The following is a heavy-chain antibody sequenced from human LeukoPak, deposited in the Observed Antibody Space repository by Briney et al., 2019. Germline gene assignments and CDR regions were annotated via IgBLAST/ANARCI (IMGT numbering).Heavy chain of an antibody. CDR2: ISSSSSYI. Sequence: GGSLRLSCAASGFTFSSYSMNWVRQAPGKGLEWVSSISSSSSYIYYADSVKGRFTISRDNANNSLYLQMNSLRAEDTAVYYCARDPVGGHLDYWGQGTLVTVSS. CDR3: ARDPVGGHLDY. J-gene: IGHJ4*02. D-gene: IGHD3-16*01. CDR1: GFTFSSYS. V-gene: IGHV3-21*01.